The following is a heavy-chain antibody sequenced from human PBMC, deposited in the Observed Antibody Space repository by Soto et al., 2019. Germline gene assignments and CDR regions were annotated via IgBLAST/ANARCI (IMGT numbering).Heavy chain of an antibody. Sequence: SETLSLTSSVAGGSISGSSYCWGWIRQPPGKELEWIGNIFYSGSTYYNPSLENRITISVATSKNQFSLTLSSMTAADTAVYYCARRGYSYGYFDYWGQGSLVTVSS. V-gene: IGHV4-39*01. CDR1: GGSISGSSYC. D-gene: IGHD5-18*01. J-gene: IGHJ4*02. CDR3: ARRGYSYGYFDY. CDR2: IFYSGST.